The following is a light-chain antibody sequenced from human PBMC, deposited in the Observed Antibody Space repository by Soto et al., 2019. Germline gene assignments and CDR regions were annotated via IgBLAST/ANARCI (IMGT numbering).Light chain of an antibody. CDR2: DSS. J-gene: IGKJ1*01. V-gene: IGKV1-5*01. Sequence: DIQMTQSPSTLSEFVGDTVTITCRASQNINRYLAWYQQKPGKAPKLLIYDSSTLERGVPSRFNGSGSATAFTLTISSLQPEDIATYYCQQYGSSGTFGQGTKVDIK. CDR3: QQYGSSGT. CDR1: QNINRY.